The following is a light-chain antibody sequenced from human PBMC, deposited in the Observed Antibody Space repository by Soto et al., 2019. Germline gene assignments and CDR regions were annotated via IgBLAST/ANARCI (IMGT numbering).Light chain of an antibody. V-gene: IGKV1-39*01. J-gene: IGKJ4*01. Sequence: DIQMTQSPSSLSASVGDRVTITCRASQRISSYLNWYQHKPGKAPKLLIYAASSLQGGVPSRFSGSGSGTDFTLTISSLQPEYFATYYCQQSYSYPLTFGGGTKLEIK. CDR1: QRISSY. CDR2: AAS. CDR3: QQSYSYPLT.